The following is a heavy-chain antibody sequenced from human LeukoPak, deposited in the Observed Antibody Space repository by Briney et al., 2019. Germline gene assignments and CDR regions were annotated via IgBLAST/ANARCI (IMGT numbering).Heavy chain of an antibody. Sequence: SGTLSLTCAVSGGSISSSNWWSWVRQPPGKGLEWIGEIYHSGSTNYNPSLKSRVTMSVDTSKNQFSLKLSSVTAADTAVYYCARDHYDSSGYYYAQYFQHWGQGTLVTVSS. CDR2: IYHSGST. D-gene: IGHD3-22*01. V-gene: IGHV4-4*02. J-gene: IGHJ1*01. CDR3: ARDHYDSSGYYYAQYFQH. CDR1: GGSISSSNW.